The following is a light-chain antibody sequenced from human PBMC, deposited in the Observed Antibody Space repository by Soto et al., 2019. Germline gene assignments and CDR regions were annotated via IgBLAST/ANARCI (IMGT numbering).Light chain of an antibody. V-gene: IGLV2-14*01. CDR1: SSDVGAYNY. Sequence: QSVLTQPASVSGSPGQSITISCTGTSSDVGAYNYVSWYQQHPGKAPKLIIYEVSNRPSGVSNRFSGSKSGNTASLTISGLQAEDEADYYCSSYISSSYAIFGGGTKLTVL. CDR3: SSYISSSYAI. J-gene: IGLJ2*01. CDR2: EVS.